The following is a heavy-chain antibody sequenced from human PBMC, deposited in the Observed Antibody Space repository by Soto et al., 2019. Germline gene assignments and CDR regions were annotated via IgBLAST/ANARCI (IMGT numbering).Heavy chain of an antibody. Sequence: EVRLLESGGGLVQPGGSLRLSCAASGITFSRYAMGWVRQAPGKGLEWVSSISGSGASTNYTDSVKGRFTISRDSSRNTLYLQMNSLRAEDTAVYHCAARPIAENVNIFDYWGQGTLVTVSS. CDR3: AARPIAENVNIFDY. CDR1: GITFSRYA. D-gene: IGHD2-21*01. CDR2: ISGSGAST. J-gene: IGHJ4*02. V-gene: IGHV3-23*01.